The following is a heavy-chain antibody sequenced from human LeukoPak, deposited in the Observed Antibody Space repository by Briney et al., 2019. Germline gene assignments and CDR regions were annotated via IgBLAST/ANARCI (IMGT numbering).Heavy chain of an antibody. CDR1: GDSISTSNGY. Sequence: PSESLSLTCTVSGDSISTSNGYRGASPQPRGKGREWNGIIFYTGSTYCTPSLKSRDTKTRHTTRNQFSLTLTSLTPRDSVTDYCARCNGYCLVDIWGQGTMVTVSS. D-gene: IGHD3-22*01. J-gene: IGHJ3*02. CDR3: ARCNGYCLVDI. V-gene: IGHV4-39*07. CDR2: IFYTGST.